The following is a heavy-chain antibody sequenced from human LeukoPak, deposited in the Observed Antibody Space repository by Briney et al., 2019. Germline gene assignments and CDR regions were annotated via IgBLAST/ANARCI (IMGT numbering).Heavy chain of an antibody. CDR3: ARTHSRGLAFDI. V-gene: IGHV1-69*04. CDR1: GGTFSSYA. D-gene: IGHD3-22*01. Sequence: GASVKVSCKASGGTFSSYAISWVRQAPGQGLEWMGRIIPILGIANYAQKFQGRVTITADKSTSTAYMELSRLRSDDTAVYYCARTHSRGLAFDIWGQGTMVTVSS. CDR2: IIPILGIA. J-gene: IGHJ3*02.